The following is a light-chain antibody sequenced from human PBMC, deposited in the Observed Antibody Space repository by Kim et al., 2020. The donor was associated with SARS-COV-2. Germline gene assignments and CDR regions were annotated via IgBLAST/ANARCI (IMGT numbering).Light chain of an antibody. J-gene: IGLJ1*01. V-gene: IGLV1-47*01. CDR2: RNN. CDR3: AAWDNSLNGYYV. Sequence: QRVTISCSGRGSNIGSNYVNWYQQLPGTAPKLLIFRNNQRPSGVPDRFSGSKSGTSASLAISGLRSDDAADYYCAAWDNSLNGYYVFGTGTKVTVL. CDR1: GSNIGSNY.